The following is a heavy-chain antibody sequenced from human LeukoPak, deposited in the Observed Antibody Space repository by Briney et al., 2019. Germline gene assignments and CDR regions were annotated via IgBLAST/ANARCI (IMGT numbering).Heavy chain of an antibody. Sequence: GGSLRLSCAASGFTFSNAWMSWVRQAPGKGLEWVGRIKSKTDGGTTDYAAPVKGRLTISRDDSKNTLYLQMNSLKTEDTAVYYCTTGYYYYDSSGYYLDFDYWGQGTLVTVSS. J-gene: IGHJ4*02. V-gene: IGHV3-15*01. CDR1: GFTFSNAW. D-gene: IGHD3-22*01. CDR2: IKSKTDGGTT. CDR3: TTGYYYYDSSGYYLDFDY.